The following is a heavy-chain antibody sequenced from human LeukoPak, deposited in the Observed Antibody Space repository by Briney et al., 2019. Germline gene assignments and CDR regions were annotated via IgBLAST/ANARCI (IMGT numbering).Heavy chain of an antibody. V-gene: IGHV4-59*12. CDR1: GGSISNYY. D-gene: IGHD3/OR15-3a*01. CDR2: IFYRGSI. CDR3: ARGVVLGQDDAFDI. J-gene: IGHJ3*02. Sequence: SETLSLTCTVSGGSISNYYWSWIRQPPGKGLEWIGYIFYRGSIDYSPSLQSRVPRSVDTSKNHLSLRLTSVTAADTAVYFCARGVVLGQDDAFDIWGRGTMVTVSS.